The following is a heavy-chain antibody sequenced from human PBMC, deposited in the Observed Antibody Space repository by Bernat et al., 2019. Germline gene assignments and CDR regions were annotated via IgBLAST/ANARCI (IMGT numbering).Heavy chain of an antibody. CDR2: INTVGST. J-gene: IGHJ4*02. CDR1: GFTVSNNY. CDR3: AGGSSYCYECAVY. V-gene: IGHV3-53*02. D-gene: IGHD2-2*01. Sequence: EVQLVETGGGLIQPGGSLRLSCAASGFTVSNNYMNWVRQVPGKGLEWVSIINTVGSTYYADSVKGRFTISRDNSRNTLYLQMNSLRAEDTAVYYCAGGSSYCYECAVYWGRGTLVTVSS.